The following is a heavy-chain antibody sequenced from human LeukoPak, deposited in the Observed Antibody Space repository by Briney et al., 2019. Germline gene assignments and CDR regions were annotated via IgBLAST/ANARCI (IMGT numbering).Heavy chain of an antibody. CDR2: IYTSGST. J-gene: IGHJ4*02. CDR1: GGSISSGSYY. CDR3: ARATVTLIDY. D-gene: IGHD4-11*01. V-gene: IGHV4-61*02. Sequence: SQTLSLTCTVSGGSISSGSYYWSWIRQPAGKGLEWIGRIYTSGSTNYNPSLKSRVTISVDTSKNQCSLKLSSVTAADTAVYYCARATVTLIDYWGQGTLVTVSS.